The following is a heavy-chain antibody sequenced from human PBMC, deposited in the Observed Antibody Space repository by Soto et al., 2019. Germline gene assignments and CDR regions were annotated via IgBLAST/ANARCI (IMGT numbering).Heavy chain of an antibody. D-gene: IGHD4-4*01. CDR2: IYQSGST. Sequence: QVQLQESGPGLVKPSQTLSLTCAVSGVSINAGGYSWNWIRQSPGKALEWMGHIYQSGSTYYKPSPQGRITISVDMSKNDFSLEVTSVTPADTAVYFCARGDYNDYFDLWGQGARVTVSS. CDR3: ARGDYNDYFDL. V-gene: IGHV4-30-2*06. J-gene: IGHJ4*02. CDR1: GVSINAGGYS.